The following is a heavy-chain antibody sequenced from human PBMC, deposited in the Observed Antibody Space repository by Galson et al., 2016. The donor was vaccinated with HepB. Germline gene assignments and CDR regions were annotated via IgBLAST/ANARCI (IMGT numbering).Heavy chain of an antibody. Sequence: TLSLTCTVSGGSIRINSYYWTWIRQPAGKGLEWIGRIYTSGSTNCNPSLKSRVTISIDASKNEFSLRLSSVTAADTAVYYCARQSLGYTYADDAFDIWGQGTTVTVSS. J-gene: IGHJ3*02. D-gene: IGHD5-18*01. CDR1: GGSIRINSYY. CDR2: IYTSGST. CDR3: ARQSLGYTYADDAFDI. V-gene: IGHV4-61*02.